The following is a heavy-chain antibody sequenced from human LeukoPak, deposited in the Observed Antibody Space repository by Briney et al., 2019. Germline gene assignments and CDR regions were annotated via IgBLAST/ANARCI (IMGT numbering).Heavy chain of an antibody. CDR3: AKGISGSYEGCDY. Sequence: GGSLRLSCAASGFTFDDYAMHWVRQAPGKGLEWVSLISWDGGSTYYADSVKGRFTISRDNSKNSLYLQMNSLRAEDTALYYCAKGISGSYEGCDYWGQGTLVTVSS. J-gene: IGHJ4*02. D-gene: IGHD1-26*01. V-gene: IGHV3-43D*03. CDR1: GFTFDDYA. CDR2: ISWDGGST.